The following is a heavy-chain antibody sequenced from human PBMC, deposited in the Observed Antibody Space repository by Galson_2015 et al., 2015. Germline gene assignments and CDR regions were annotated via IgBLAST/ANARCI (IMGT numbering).Heavy chain of an antibody. CDR3: ARAWGHDAFDI. CDR2: INSDGSST. D-gene: IGHD3-16*01. Sequence: SLRLSCAASGFTVSSNYMSWVRQAPGKGLEWVSVINSDGSSTSYADSVKGRFTISRDNAKNTLYLQMNSLRAEDTAVYYCARAWGHDAFDIWGQGTMVTVSS. CDR1: GFTVSSNY. J-gene: IGHJ3*02. V-gene: IGHV3-74*01.